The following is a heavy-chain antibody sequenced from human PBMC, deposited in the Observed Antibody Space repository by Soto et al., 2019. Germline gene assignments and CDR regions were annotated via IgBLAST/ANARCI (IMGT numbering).Heavy chain of an antibody. CDR3: ARGSRIAVAGTPLWHYYYGMDV. CDR2: INHSGST. J-gene: IGHJ6*02. D-gene: IGHD6-19*01. Sequence: QVQLQQWGAGLLKPSETLSLTCAVYGGSFSGYYWSWIRQPPGKGLEWIGEINHSGSTNYNPSLKSRVTISVDTSKNQFSLKLSSVTAADTAVYYCARGSRIAVAGTPLWHYYYGMDVWGQGTTVTVSS. CDR1: GGSFSGYY. V-gene: IGHV4-34*01.